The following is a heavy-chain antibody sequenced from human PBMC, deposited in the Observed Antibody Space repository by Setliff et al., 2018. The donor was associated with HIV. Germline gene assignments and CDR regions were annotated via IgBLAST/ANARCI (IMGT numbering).Heavy chain of an antibody. CDR1: GFTFSDYY. CDR2: ISASGNSP. CDR3: ASSGSGSYINWFGP. D-gene: IGHD3-10*01. V-gene: IGHV3-11*04. Sequence: GGSLRLSCAASGFTFSDYYMSWIRQAPGKGLEWVSTISASGNSPYYVDSVKGRFTISRDNAKNSLFLQMNSLRAEDTAVYYCASSGSGSYINWFGPWGQGTLVTVSS. J-gene: IGHJ5*02.